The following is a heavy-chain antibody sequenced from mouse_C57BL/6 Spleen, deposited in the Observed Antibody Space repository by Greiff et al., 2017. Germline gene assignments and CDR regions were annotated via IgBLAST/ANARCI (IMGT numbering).Heavy chain of an antibody. V-gene: IGHV1-19*01. J-gene: IGHJ3*01. Sequence: VKPGASVKMSCKASGYTFTDYYMNWVKQSHGKSLEWIGVINPYNGGTSYNQKFKGKATLTVDKSSSTAYMELNSLTSEDSAVYYCARNYGSSYWFAYWGQGTLVTVSA. CDR2: INPYNGGT. CDR1: GYTFTDYY. D-gene: IGHD1-1*01. CDR3: ARNYGSSYWFAY.